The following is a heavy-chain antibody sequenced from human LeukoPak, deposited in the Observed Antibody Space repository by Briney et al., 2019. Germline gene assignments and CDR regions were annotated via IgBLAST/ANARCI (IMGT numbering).Heavy chain of an antibody. CDR2: IVVGSGNT. Sequence: SVKVSFKASGFTFTISAMQWVRQARGQSLEWIGGIVVGSGNTNYAQKFQERVTITRDMSTSTAYMELSSLRSEDTAVYYCAADWYSGSYWDAFDIWGQGTMVTVSS. CDR3: AADWYSGSYWDAFDI. J-gene: IGHJ3*02. V-gene: IGHV1-58*02. D-gene: IGHD1-26*01. CDR1: GFTFTISA.